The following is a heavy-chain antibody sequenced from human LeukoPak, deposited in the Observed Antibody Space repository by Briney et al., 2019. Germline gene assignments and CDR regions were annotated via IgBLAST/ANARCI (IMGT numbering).Heavy chain of an antibody. V-gene: IGHV1-18*01. CDR3: ARRRASGSYFDY. D-gene: IGHD1-26*01. J-gene: IGHJ4*02. CDR2: ISAYNGNT. CDR1: GYTFTSYG. Sequence: ASVKVSCKASGYTFTSYGISWVRQAPGQGLEWMGWISAYNGNTNYAQKLQGRVTMTTDTSTSTAYMELRSLRSDDTAVYYRARRRASGSYFDYWGQGTLVTVSS.